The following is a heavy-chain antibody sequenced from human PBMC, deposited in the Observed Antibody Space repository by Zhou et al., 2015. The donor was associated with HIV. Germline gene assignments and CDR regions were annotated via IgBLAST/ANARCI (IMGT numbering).Heavy chain of an antibody. CDR2: LYSVGSA. V-gene: IGHV3-53*02. CDR1: GFNVSNKY. J-gene: IGHJ4*02. Sequence: EVQLVETGGGLIQPGGSLRLSCAASGFNVSNKYMTWVRQAPGKGLEWVSTLYSVGSAYYADSVRGRFTISRDNAKNSLFLQMNSLGDEDTAVYYCTTLTTVTTLHWGQGTPVTVSS. CDR3: TTLTTVTTLH. D-gene: IGHD4-17*01.